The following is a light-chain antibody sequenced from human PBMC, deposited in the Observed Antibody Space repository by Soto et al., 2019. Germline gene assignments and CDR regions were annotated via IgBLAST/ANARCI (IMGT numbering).Light chain of an antibody. J-gene: IGLJ3*02. CDR1: SRDVGGYNY. CDR3: HSYTTTGSLWV. Sequence: QSVLTQPASVSGSLGQSITISCTGTSRDVGGYNYVSWYQHHPGKGPKVLIYEVSYRPSGVSDRFSGSKSGNTASQTISGLQPEDKAHYYGHSYTTTGSLWVFGGGTKLTVL. CDR2: EVS. V-gene: IGLV2-14*01.